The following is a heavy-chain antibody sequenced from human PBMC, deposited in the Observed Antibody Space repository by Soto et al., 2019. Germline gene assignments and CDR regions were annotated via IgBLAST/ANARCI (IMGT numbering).Heavy chain of an antibody. V-gene: IGHV3-73*01. D-gene: IGHD2-15*01. CDR3: TTCLDEVLRDWYFDL. CDR2: IRSKPNAYAT. Sequence: PGGSLRLSCAASGFTFSGSPIHWVRQASGKGLEWVARIRSKPNAYATAYAASVKGRFTSSRDDSDNTAYLQMNSLKSEDTAVYYCTTCLDEVLRDWYFDLWGRGTLVTVSS. J-gene: IGHJ2*01. CDR1: GFTFSGSP.